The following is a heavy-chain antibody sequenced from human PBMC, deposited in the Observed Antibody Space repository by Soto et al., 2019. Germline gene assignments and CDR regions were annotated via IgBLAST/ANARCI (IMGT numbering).Heavy chain of an antibody. Sequence: QVQLQQWGAGLLKPSETLSLTCAVYGGSFSGYYWTWIRQPPGTGLEWIGEINHSGSTNYNPSLKSRVTISLDTPKHQFSLKLPAVTAADTAVFYCARDKITGLFDYWGQGTLVTVSS. J-gene: IGHJ4*02. CDR3: ARDKITGLFDY. D-gene: IGHD2-8*02. V-gene: IGHV4-34*01. CDR1: GGSFSGYY. CDR2: INHSGST.